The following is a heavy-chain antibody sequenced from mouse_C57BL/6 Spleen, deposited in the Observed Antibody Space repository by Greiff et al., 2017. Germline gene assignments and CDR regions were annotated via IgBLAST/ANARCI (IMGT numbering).Heavy chain of an antibody. Sequence: VQLQQPGAELVKPGASVKLSCKASGYTFTSYWMQWVKQRPGQGLEWIGEIDPSDSYTNYNQKFKGKATLTVDTSSSTAYMQLSSLTSEDSAVYYCARQGHDNYAMDYWGQGTSVTVAS. J-gene: IGHJ4*01. CDR3: ARQGHDNYAMDY. CDR2: IDPSDSYT. D-gene: IGHD2-3*01. V-gene: IGHV1-50*01. CDR1: GYTFTSYW.